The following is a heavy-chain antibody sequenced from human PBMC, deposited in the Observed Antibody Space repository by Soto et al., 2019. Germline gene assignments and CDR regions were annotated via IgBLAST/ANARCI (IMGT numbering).Heavy chain of an antibody. CDR1: GFSLSTSGMC. J-gene: IGHJ4*02. D-gene: IGHD1-26*01. CDR2: IDWDDDK. V-gene: IGHV2-70*01. CDR3: ARIQRYSGSEGFDY. Sequence: GSVPTLVNPTQTLTLTCTFSGFSLSTSGMCVSWIRQPPGKALEWLALIDWDDDKYYSTSLKTRLTISKDTSKNQVVLTMTNMDPVDTATYYCARIQRYSGSEGFDYWGQGTLVTVSS.